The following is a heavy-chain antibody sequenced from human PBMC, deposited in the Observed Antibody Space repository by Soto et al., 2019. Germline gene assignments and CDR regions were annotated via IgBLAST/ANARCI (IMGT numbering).Heavy chain of an antibody. CDR3: ATDSPRPTATTDGSTFDY. D-gene: IGHD3-10*01. CDR1: GFTFSSSD. CDR2: ISASGGRT. J-gene: IGHJ4*02. V-gene: IGHV3-23*01. Sequence: PGGSLRLSCAASGFTFSSSDMIWVRQAPGKGLEWVSSISASGGRTDYSDSVKGRFTASRQNSENTLYLQMDSLRVADSARYYCATDSPRPTATTDGSTFDYWGQGTQVTVSS.